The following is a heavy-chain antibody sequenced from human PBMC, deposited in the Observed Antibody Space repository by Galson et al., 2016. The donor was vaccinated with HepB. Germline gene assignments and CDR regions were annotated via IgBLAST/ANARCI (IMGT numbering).Heavy chain of an antibody. J-gene: IGHJ4*02. Sequence: PLRLSCAASGFTFSTYVMSWVRQAPGKGLEWVSGISGDGHSTYYADSVKGRFTISRDNSKNTLYLQMNSLRADDTALYYCAKDRDHFGDYVFDYWGQGTLVTVSS. V-gene: IGHV3-23*01. CDR2: ISGDGHST. CDR1: GFTFSTYV. CDR3: AKDRDHFGDYVFDY. D-gene: IGHD4-17*01.